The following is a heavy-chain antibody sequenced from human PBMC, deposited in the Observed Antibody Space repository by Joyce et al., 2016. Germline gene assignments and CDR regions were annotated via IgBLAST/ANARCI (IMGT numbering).Heavy chain of an antibody. V-gene: IGHV4-39*07. CDR2: VYYRGRT. Sequence: QLQLQESGPGLVKPSETLSLTCSVSGGSISSATYFWGWIRQPPGKGLGCIGSVYYRGRTYHNPSLKRRVTISLDTSNNQFSLNLRSGTAADTAVYYCVRDRRYSSTWEYNWFDPWGQGTLVTVSS. CDR1: GGSISSATYF. D-gene: IGHD6-13*01. CDR3: VRDRRYSSTWEYNWFDP. J-gene: IGHJ5*02.